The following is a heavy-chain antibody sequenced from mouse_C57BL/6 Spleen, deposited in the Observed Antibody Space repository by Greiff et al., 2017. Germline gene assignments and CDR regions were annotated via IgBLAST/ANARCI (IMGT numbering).Heavy chain of an antibody. D-gene: IGHD2-12*01. CDR3: AIYSNDVDYFDY. J-gene: IGHJ2*01. CDR2: INPSNGGT. CDR1: GYTFTSYW. Sequence: VQLQQPGTELVKPGASVKLSCKASGYTFTSYWMHWVKQRPGQGLEWIGNINPSNGGTNYNEKFKSKATLTVDKSSSTAYMQLSSLTSEDSAVYNCAIYSNDVDYFDYWGQGTTLTVSS. V-gene: IGHV1-53*01.